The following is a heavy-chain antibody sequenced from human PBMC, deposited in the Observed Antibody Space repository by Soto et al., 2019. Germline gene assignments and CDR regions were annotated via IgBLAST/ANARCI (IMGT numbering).Heavy chain of an antibody. Sequence: GGSLRLSCAASGFTVSSNYMSWVRQAPGKGLEWVSVIYSGGSTYYVDSVKGRFTISRDNSKNTLYLQMNSLRAEDTAVYYCARDPDSSGYSFDYWGQGTLVTVSS. J-gene: IGHJ4*02. CDR1: GFTVSSNY. D-gene: IGHD3-22*01. CDR3: ARDPDSSGYSFDY. CDR2: IYSGGST. V-gene: IGHV3-53*01.